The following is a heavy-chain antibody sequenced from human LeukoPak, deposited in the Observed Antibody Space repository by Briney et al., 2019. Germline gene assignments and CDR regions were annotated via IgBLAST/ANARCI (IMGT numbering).Heavy chain of an antibody. CDR1: GGSISRGGYY. V-gene: IGHV4-31*03. D-gene: IGHD5-18*01. CDR2: IYYSGSI. Sequence: PSETLSLTCTVSGGSISRGGYYCSWIRQHPGKGLEYTGYIYYSGSIYYNPSLKSRLTISLDPSKNQFSLKLSSVTAADTAVYYCARDRGYSYGCDAFDISGQGTMVTVSS. J-gene: IGHJ3*02. CDR3: ARDRGYSYGCDAFDI.